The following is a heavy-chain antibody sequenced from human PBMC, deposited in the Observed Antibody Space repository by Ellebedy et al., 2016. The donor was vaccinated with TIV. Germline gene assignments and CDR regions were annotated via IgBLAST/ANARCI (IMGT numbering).Heavy chain of an antibody. CDR3: ARLDTQYYDFWSGYSEGWYFDL. CDR1: GYRFPNYW. Sequence: ASVKVSCKASGYRFPNYWIGWVRQMPGKGLEWMGIIYPGDSDTRYSPSFQGQVTISADKSISTAYLQWSSLKASDTAMYYCARLDTQYYDFWSGYSEGWYFDLWGRGTLVTVSS. D-gene: IGHD3-3*01. CDR2: IYPGDSDT. J-gene: IGHJ2*01. V-gene: IGHV5-51*01.